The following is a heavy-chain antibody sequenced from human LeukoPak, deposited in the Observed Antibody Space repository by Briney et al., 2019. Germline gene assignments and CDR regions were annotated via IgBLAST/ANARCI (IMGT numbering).Heavy chain of an antibody. J-gene: IGHJ6*03. Sequence: GGSLRLSCAASGFTLSSYAMSWVRQAPGKGLEWVSAISDTGNTYHADSVKGRFTISRDNSQNTVSLQLNNLRIEDTALYYCAKTSLSDPSGHYYYMDVWGKGTTVTVSS. V-gene: IGHV3-23*01. CDR2: ISDTGNT. CDR1: GFTLSSYA. D-gene: IGHD3-3*01. CDR3: AKTSLSDPSGHYYYMDV.